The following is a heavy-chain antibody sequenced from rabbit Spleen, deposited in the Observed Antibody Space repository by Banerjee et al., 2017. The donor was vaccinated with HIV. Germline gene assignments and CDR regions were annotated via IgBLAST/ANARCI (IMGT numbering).Heavy chain of an antibody. D-gene: IGHD8-1*01. CDR2: IAGDSSAFT. CDR3: ARDTGSSFSSYGMDL. Sequence: QEQLEESGGDLVKPGASLTLTCTASGFSFSSNEYMCWVRQAPGKGLEWISCIAGDSSAFTYSATWAKGRFTCSKTSSTTVTLQMTSLTVADTATYFCARDTGSSFSSYGMDLWGQGTLVTVS. CDR1: GFSFSSNEY. J-gene: IGHJ6*01. V-gene: IGHV1S45*01.